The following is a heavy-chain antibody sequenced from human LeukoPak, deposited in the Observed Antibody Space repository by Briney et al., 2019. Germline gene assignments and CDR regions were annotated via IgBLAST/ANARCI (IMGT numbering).Heavy chain of an antibody. D-gene: IGHD1-26*01. CDR1: GYTFTSYD. J-gene: IGHJ4*02. CDR2: MNPNSGNT. Sequence: ASVKVSCKASGYTFTSYDINWVRQATGQGLEWMGWMNPNSGNTGYAQKFQGRVTMTRNTSISTAYMELSSLRSEDTAVYYCARVPPRQWELWRIGPFDYWGQGTLVTVSS. CDR3: ARVPPRQWELWRIGPFDY. V-gene: IGHV1-8*01.